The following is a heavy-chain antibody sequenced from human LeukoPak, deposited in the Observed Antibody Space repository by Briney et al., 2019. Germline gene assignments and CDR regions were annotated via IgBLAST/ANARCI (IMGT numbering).Heavy chain of an antibody. CDR1: DGSFSSNTYY. Sequence: PSETLSLTCTVADGSFSSNTYYWGWIRQPPGKGLEWIGSISYSESTYYNPFLKSRVTISVDTSKNQFSLELLSVAAADTAVYYCARHVGPDTRITMLRGVSFPRYNNWFDPWGQGTLVTVSS. J-gene: IGHJ5*02. V-gene: IGHV4-39*01. CDR3: ARHVGPDTRITMLRGVSFPRYNNWFDP. D-gene: IGHD3-10*01. CDR2: ISYSEST.